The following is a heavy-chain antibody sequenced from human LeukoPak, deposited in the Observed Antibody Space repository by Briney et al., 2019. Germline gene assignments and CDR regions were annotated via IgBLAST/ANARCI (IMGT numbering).Heavy chain of an antibody. CDR3: ARPRGYSYGPPYY. CDR1: GYSFTSYW. V-gene: IGHV5-10-1*01. CDR2: IDPSDSYT. D-gene: IGHD5-18*01. J-gene: IGHJ4*02. Sequence: GESLKTSCKGSGYSFTSYWISWVRQMPGKGLEWMGRIDPSDSYTNYSPSFQGHVTIPADKSISSAYLQWSSLKASDTAMYYCARPRGYSYGPPYYWGQGTLVTVSS.